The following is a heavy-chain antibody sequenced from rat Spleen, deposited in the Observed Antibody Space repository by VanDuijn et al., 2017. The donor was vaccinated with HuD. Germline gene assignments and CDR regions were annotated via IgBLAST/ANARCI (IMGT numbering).Heavy chain of an antibody. Sequence: EVLLVESGGGSVQPGRSLKLSCATSGFTFTKYGMSWVRQAPTKGLEWVASIRTGGGDTYYRDSVRGRFTLSRDNAKSTLYLQMDSLRSEDTATYYCARHRNYGGIPFDYWGQGVMVTVSS. V-gene: IGHV5S13*01. D-gene: IGHD1-11*01. CDR1: GFTFTKYG. CDR2: IRTGGGDT. CDR3: ARHRNYGGIPFDY. J-gene: IGHJ2*01.